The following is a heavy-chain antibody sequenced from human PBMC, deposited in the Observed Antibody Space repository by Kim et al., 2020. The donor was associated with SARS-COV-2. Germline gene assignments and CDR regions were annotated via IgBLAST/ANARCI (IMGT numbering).Heavy chain of an antibody. CDR2: INPNSGGT. J-gene: IGHJ2*01. V-gene: IGHV1-2*02. Sequence: ASVKVSCKASGYTFTGYYMHWVRQAPGQGLEWMGWINPNSGGTNYAQKFQGRVTMTRDTSISTAYMELSRLRSDDTAVYYCARGGGSNPPIPSRWYFDLWGRGTLVTVSS. CDR3: ARGGGSNPPIPSRWYFDL. D-gene: IGHD3-16*01. CDR1: GYTFTGYY.